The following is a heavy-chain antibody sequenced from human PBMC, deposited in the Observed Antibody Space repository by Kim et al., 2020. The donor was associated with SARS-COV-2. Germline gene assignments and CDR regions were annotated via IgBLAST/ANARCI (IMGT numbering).Heavy chain of an antibody. V-gene: IGHV4-39*01. CDR2: ISYSGNT. D-gene: IGHD6-13*01. J-gene: IGHJ4*02. CDR3: ARRAGSSFDW. Sequence: SETLSLTCTVSGGSISSGSNWGWIRQPPGKGLEWIGSISYSGNTYYNPSLKSRVTISVDTSNNQFSLKLSSVTAADTAIYYCARRAGSSFDWWGQGTLVTVSS. CDR1: GGSISSGSN.